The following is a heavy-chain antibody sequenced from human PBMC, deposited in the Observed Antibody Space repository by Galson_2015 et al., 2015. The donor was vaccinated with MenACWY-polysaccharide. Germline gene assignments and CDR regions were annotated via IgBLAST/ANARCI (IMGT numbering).Heavy chain of an antibody. CDR3: AKDVGYCSSTSCLYVMDV. Sequence: SLRLSCAASGITFSNFVMHWVRQAPGKGLEWVAFTSYDESNKYYADSVKGRFTISRDNSKNTLYLQMNSLRAEDTAVYYCAKDVGYCSSTSCLYVMDVWGQGTTVTVSS. J-gene: IGHJ6*02. CDR1: GITFSNFV. V-gene: IGHV3-30*18. D-gene: IGHD2-2*01. CDR2: TSYDESNK.